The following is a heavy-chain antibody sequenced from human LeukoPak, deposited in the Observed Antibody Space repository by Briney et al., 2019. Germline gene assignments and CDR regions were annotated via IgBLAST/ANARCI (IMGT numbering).Heavy chain of an antibody. CDR1: GGTFSSYA. CDR3: ARRGRRDGYNYCSY. V-gene: IGHV1-8*02. J-gene: IGHJ4*02. CDR2: MNPNSGNT. Sequence: ASVKVSCKASGGTFSSYAISWVRQATGQGLEWMGWMNPNSGNTGYAQKFQGRVTMTRNTSISTAYMELSSLRSEDTAVYYCARRGRRDGYNYCSYWGQGTLVTVSS. D-gene: IGHD5-24*01.